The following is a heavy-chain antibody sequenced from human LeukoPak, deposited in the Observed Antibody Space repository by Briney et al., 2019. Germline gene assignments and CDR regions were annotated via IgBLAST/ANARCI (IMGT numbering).Heavy chain of an antibody. CDR1: GFTFSSYG. V-gene: IGHV3-30*18. CDR3: AKERSLEIAVAGTVFDY. Sequence: GGSLRLSCAASGFTFSSYGMHWVRQAPGKGLEWVAVISYDGSNKYYADSVKGRFTISRDNSKNTLYLQMNSLRAEDTAVYYCAKERSLEIAVAGTVFDYWGQGTLVTVSS. CDR2: ISYDGSNK. J-gene: IGHJ4*02. D-gene: IGHD6-19*01.